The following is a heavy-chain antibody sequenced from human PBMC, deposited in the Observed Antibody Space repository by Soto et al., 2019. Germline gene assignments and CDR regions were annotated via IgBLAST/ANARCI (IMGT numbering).Heavy chain of an antibody. Sequence: EVQLVESGGGLVQPGRSLRLSCAASGFTFDDYATHWVRQAPGKGLEWVSGISWNSGTETYADSVKGRFTISRDNAMNSLYLQMNSLRVEDTALYYCVKDSNYYGMDVWGQGTTVTVSS. CDR2: ISWNSGTE. CDR1: GFTFDDYA. V-gene: IGHV3-9*01. J-gene: IGHJ6*02. CDR3: VKDSNYYGMDV.